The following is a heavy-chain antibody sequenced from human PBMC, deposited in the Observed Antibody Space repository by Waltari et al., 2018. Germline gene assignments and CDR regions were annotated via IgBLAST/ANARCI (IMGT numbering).Heavy chain of an antibody. CDR3: AGTMTAFMDS. Sequence: QVQLVESGGGVVQPGKSLRLSCRVSGISFSASVMHWIRQAPGKGLEWLASISHGGYRQFYTASVKGRFTIARDTSTKMLFLQMNNLRRNDTGVYFCAGTMTAFMDSWGQGTLVTVAS. J-gene: IGHJ4*02. CDR2: ISHGGYRQ. V-gene: IGHV3-30*03. CDR1: GISFSASV. D-gene: IGHD2-21*02.